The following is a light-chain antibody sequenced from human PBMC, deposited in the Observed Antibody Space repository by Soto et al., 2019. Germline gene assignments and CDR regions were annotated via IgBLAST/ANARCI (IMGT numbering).Light chain of an antibody. Sequence: VMTQSPATLSVSPGERATLSCRASQSVSSNLAWYQQKPGQAPRLLIYGASTRATGIPARFSGSGPGTEFTLTISSLQSEDFAVYYCHQYNFWPTFGQGTKV. J-gene: IGKJ1*01. CDR3: HQYNFWPT. V-gene: IGKV3-15*01. CDR2: GAS. CDR1: QSVSSN.